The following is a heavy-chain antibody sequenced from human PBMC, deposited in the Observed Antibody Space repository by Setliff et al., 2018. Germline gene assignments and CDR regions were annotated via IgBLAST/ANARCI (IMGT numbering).Heavy chain of an antibody. Sequence: GGSLRLSCAASGFTFSRYWMSWVRQAPGKGLEWVANIKQDGSEKYYVDSVKGRFTISRDNAKNSLYLQMNSLRAEDTALYYCASLSRSYYDASGYLVYWGQGTLVTVSS. D-gene: IGHD3-22*01. CDR2: IKQDGSEK. CDR1: GFTFSRYW. J-gene: IGHJ4*02. CDR3: ASLSRSYYDASGYLVY. V-gene: IGHV3-7*01.